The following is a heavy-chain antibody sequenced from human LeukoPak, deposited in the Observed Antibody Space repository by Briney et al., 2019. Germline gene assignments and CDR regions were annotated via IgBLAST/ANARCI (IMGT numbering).Heavy chain of an antibody. CDR2: ISSSSTYT. CDR3: ARITGIEAAGDY. Sequence: PGGSLRLSCAASGFTFSDYYTSWIRQAPGKGLEWASYISSSSTYTNYADSVKGRFIISRDNAKNSLFLQLNSLRDEDTAVYYCARITGIEAAGDYWGQGTLVTVSS. CDR1: GFTFSDYY. J-gene: IGHJ4*02. D-gene: IGHD6-25*01. V-gene: IGHV3-11*06.